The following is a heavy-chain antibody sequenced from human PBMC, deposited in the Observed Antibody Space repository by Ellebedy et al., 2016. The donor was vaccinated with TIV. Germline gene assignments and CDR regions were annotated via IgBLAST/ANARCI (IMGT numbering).Heavy chain of an antibody. Sequence: GESLKISCKGSGYSFTNYWIGWVRQMPGKGLEWMGVIYPGDSDTRYSPSFQGQVTISADRSISTAYLQWSSLKASDTAIYYCARHMTSGPNIHTFDIWGLGTVVTVSS. J-gene: IGHJ3*02. CDR2: IYPGDSDT. D-gene: IGHD4-17*01. CDR3: ARHMTSGPNIHTFDI. CDR1: GYSFTNYW. V-gene: IGHV5-51*01.